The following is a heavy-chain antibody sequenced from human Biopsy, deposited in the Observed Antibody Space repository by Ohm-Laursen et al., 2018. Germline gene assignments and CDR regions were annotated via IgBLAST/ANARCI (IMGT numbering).Heavy chain of an antibody. CDR1: GATFSDYY. V-gene: IGHV4-34*08. J-gene: IGHJ4*02. CDR2: INQSGET. CDR3: GNEVYGRDY. Sequence: GTLSLTCSVSGATFSDYYWSWIRQPPGKGLEWIGQINQSGETKYNPSLQSRVTISADVSKNQFSLKLRSLTAADTAIYYCGNEVYGRDYWGQGARVTVSS. D-gene: IGHD4-17*01.